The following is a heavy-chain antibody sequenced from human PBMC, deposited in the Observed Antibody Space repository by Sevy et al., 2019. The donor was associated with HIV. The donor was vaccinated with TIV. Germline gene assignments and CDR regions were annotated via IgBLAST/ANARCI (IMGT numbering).Heavy chain of an antibody. CDR2: IYYSGST. CDR3: ARLVAGWLDY. D-gene: IGHD6-19*01. J-gene: IGHJ4*02. V-gene: IGHV4-59*01. Sequence: SETLSLTCNVSGGSISSYYWSWIRQPPGKGLEWIGYIYYSGSTNYNPSLKSRVTISVDTSKNQFSLKLRSVTAADTAVYYCARLVAGWLDYWGQGTLVTVSS. CDR1: GGSISSYY.